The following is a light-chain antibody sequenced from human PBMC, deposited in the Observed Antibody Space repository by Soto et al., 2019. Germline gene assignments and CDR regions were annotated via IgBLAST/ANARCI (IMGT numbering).Light chain of an antibody. CDR3: QQIYSLPWT. V-gene: IGKV1-39*01. J-gene: IGKJ1*01. CDR2: AAS. Sequence: DIQMTQSPSSLSASVGDRVTITCRASQSISSYLNWYQQKPGKDPNLLIYAASSLQSGVPSKFSGRGSRTDFTLTIRRLRPEDSATYYCQQIYSLPWTFGQWTKVEIK. CDR1: QSISSY.